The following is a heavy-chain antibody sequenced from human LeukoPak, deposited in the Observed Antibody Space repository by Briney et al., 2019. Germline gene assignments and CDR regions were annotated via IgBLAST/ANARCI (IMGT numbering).Heavy chain of an antibody. J-gene: IGHJ6*02. CDR2: IYYTGIS. CDR3: ASLPGYSSGWYYYGMDV. D-gene: IGHD6-19*01. CDR1: GGSINSTSHY. Sequence: PSETLSLTCTVSGGSINSTSHYWGWVRQPPGKGLEWIGSIYYTGISNYNPSLKSRVTISVDTSTNQFSLKLSSVTAADTAVYYCASLPGYSSGWYYYGMDVWGQGTTVTVSS. V-gene: IGHV4-39*07.